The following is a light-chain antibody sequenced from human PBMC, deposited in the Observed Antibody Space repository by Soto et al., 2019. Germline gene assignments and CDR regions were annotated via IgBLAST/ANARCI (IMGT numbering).Light chain of an antibody. Sequence: DIQMTQSPSTLSASVGDSVTVTCRASQSISTWLAWYQQKPGRAPKLLIYDSSSLESGVPSRFSGSGSGTDFTLTISGLQPDDFATYYCQQYNSYSWTFGQGTKVDIK. V-gene: IGKV1-5*01. CDR2: DSS. J-gene: IGKJ1*01. CDR3: QQYNSYSWT. CDR1: QSISTW.